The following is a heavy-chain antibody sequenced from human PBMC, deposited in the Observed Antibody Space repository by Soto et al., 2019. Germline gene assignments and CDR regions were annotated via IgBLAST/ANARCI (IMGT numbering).Heavy chain of an antibody. CDR2: INAGKGNT. Sequence: ASVKVSCKASGYTFTSYAMHWVRQAPGQRLEWMGWINAGKGNTKYSQKFQGRVTITRDTSASTAYMELSSLRSEDTAVYYCARDRGVLYLINWFDPWGQGTLVTFSS. CDR1: GYTFTSYA. D-gene: IGHD3-10*01. CDR3: ARDRGVLYLINWFDP. J-gene: IGHJ5*02. V-gene: IGHV1-3*01.